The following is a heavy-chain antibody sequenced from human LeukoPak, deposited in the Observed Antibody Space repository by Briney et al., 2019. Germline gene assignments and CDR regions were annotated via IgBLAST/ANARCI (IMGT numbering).Heavy chain of an antibody. CDR1: GGTFSSYA. D-gene: IGHD4-17*01. Sequence: ASVKVSCKASGGTFSSYAISWVRQAPGQGLEWMGGIIPIFGTANYAQKFQGRVTITADESTSTAYMELSSLRSEDTAVYYCARGLDDYGNRYYYMDVWGKGTTVTISS. J-gene: IGHJ6*03. CDR2: IIPIFGTA. CDR3: ARGLDDYGNRYYYMDV. V-gene: IGHV1-69*13.